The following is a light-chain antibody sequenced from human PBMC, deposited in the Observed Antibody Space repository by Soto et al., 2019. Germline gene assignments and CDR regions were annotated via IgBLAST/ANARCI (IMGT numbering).Light chain of an antibody. CDR1: STDVDGYDY. V-gene: IGLV2-14*03. CDR3: SSYTSSAPFYV. Sequence: QSALTQPASVSGSPGQSITISCTGASTDVDGYDYVSWYQQHPGQAPKLMIYDVNNRPSGVSYRFSGSKSGDTASLTISGLQAGDDADYYCSSYTSSAPFYVFGTGTKVTVL. CDR2: DVN. J-gene: IGLJ1*01.